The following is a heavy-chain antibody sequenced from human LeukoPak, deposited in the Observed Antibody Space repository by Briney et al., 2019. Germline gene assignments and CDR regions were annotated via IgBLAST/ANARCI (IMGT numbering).Heavy chain of an antibody. V-gene: IGHV3-30*18. Sequence: PVRSLRLSRAASGFIFSSYVMHWVRQAPGKGLEWVAVISYYGSDKYYADSVKGRVTISRDNSKNTLYLQMNSLRAEDTAVYYCVKDFPAVGMNYYFDYWGQGTLVTVSS. CDR1: GFIFSSYV. D-gene: IGHD6-19*01. J-gene: IGHJ4*02. CDR3: VKDFPAVGMNYYFDY. CDR2: ISYYGSDK.